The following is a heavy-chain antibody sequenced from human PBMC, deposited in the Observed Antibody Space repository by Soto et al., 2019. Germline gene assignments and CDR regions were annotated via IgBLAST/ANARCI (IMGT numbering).Heavy chain of an antibody. Sequence: GGSLRLSCAASGFTFSSYAMHWVRQAPGKGLEWVAVISYDGSNKYYADSVKGRFTISRDNSKNTLYLQMNSLRAEDTAVYYCAGENGGFGEFGYYCYYGMDVWGQGTTVTVSS. CDR3: AGENGGFGEFGYYCYYGMDV. J-gene: IGHJ6*02. D-gene: IGHD3-10*01. CDR1: GFTFSSYA. CDR2: ISYDGSNK. V-gene: IGHV3-30-3*01.